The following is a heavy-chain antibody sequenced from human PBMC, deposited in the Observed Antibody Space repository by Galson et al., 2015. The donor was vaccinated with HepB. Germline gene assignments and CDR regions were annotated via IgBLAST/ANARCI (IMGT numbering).Heavy chain of an antibody. V-gene: IGHV1-18*01. D-gene: IGHD6-6*01. CDR2: ISGYNGNT. J-gene: IGHJ4*02. CDR1: GYTFSSYG. CDR3: ARARYSSSSPDY. Sequence: SVKVSCKASGYTFSSYGISWVRQAPGQGLEWTGWISGYNGNTNYALKLQGRVTISADTSKNTVYMELRSLRYDDTAVYYCARARYSSSSPDYWGQGTLVTVSS.